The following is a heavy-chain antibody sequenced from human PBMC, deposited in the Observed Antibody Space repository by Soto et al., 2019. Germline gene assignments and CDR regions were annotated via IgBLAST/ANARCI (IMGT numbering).Heavy chain of an antibody. CDR2: VTSGGGT. CDR1: GFTFSNYA. CDR3: ARTDKFNSQSSGWANRFDY. Sequence: EVQLLESGGDLVQPGGSLRLFCAVSGFTFSNYAMTWVRQAPGKGLEWVSTVTSGGGTFYVDTVKGRFTISRDNSKSTLYLQMNSLRAEDTAIYYCARTDKFNSQSSGWANRFDYWGQGALVTVAS. V-gene: IGHV3-23*01. D-gene: IGHD6-19*01. J-gene: IGHJ4*02.